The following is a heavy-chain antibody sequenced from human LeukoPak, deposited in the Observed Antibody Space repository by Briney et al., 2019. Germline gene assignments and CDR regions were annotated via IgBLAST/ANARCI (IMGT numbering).Heavy chain of an antibody. Sequence: GEPLKFSCKASGYTFTNYWIGWVRQMPGKGLEWMGIIYPGDSDTRYSPSFQGQVTISADKSISTAYLQWSSLKASDTAMYYCAIAGWELLPGWFDPWGQGTLVTVSS. CDR3: AIAGWELLPGWFDP. CDR2: IYPGDSDT. D-gene: IGHD1-26*01. V-gene: IGHV5-51*01. J-gene: IGHJ5*02. CDR1: GYTFTNYW.